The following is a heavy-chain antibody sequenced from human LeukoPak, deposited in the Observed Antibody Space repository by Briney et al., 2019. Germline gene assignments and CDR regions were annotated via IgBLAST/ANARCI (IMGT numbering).Heavy chain of an antibody. V-gene: IGHV1-2*02. CDR3: ARDGYSGNDGL. Sequence: ASVKVSCKASGYTFTGYYIHWVRQAPGQGLEWMGWINPNSGGTNSAQKFQGRVTMTRDTSISTAYMELSSLRSDDTAVYYCARDGYSGNDGLWGQGSLVTVSS. CDR1: GYTFTGYY. J-gene: IGHJ4*02. CDR2: INPNSGGT. D-gene: IGHD5-12*01.